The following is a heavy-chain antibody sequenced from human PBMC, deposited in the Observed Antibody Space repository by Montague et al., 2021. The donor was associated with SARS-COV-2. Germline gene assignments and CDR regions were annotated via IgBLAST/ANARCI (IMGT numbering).Heavy chain of an antibody. J-gene: IGHJ2*01. Sequence: SETLSLTCTVSGGSISSSSYYWGWIRQPPGKGLEWIGSFYYSGSTYYNPSLKSRVTISVDTSKNQFSLKLSSVTAADTAVYYCARQPVTTMILVVITQPRGYFDLWGRGTLVTVSS. D-gene: IGHD3-22*01. CDR1: GGSISSSSYY. CDR3: ARQPVTTMILVVITQPRGYFDL. CDR2: FYYSGST. V-gene: IGHV4-39*01.